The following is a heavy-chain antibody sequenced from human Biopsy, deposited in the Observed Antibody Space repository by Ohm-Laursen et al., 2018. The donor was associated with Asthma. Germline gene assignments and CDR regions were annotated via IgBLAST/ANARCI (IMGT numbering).Heavy chain of an antibody. CDR2: ISAYNGNT. J-gene: IGHJ4*02. D-gene: IGHD1-26*01. Sequence: ASAKASCKVSGYTFTSYGISWVRQAPGHGLEWMGWISAYNGNTKYAQKLQGRVTITTDTSTSTAYMELRSLRSDVTSVYYCARDGPVGAPSDYWGQGTLVTVSS. CDR1: GYTFTSYG. V-gene: IGHV1-18*04. CDR3: ARDGPVGAPSDY.